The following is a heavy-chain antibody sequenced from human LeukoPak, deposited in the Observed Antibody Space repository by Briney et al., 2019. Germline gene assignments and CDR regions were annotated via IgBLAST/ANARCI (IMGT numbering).Heavy chain of an antibody. CDR3: ARREVTAISDF. J-gene: IGHJ4*02. V-gene: IGHV4-38-2*02. D-gene: IGHD2-21*02. CDR1: GYSISSGYY. CDR2: IYHSGSA. Sequence: SETLSLTCTVSGYSISSGYYWGWIRQPPGKGLEWIGSIYHSGSAYYNPSLKSRVTISVDTSKNQFSLKLSSVTAADTAVYYCARREVTAISDFWGQGTLVTVSS.